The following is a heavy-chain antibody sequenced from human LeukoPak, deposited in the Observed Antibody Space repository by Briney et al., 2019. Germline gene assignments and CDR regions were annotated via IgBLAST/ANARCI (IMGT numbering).Heavy chain of an antibody. D-gene: IGHD3-10*01. CDR2: IYYSGST. CDR3: ARASITRVAFDI. J-gene: IGHJ3*02. Sequence: PSETLSLTCTVSGGSISHYYWSWIRQPPGKGLEWIGYIYYSGSTNYNPSLKSRVTISVDTSKNQFSLKLSSVTAADTAVYYCARASITRVAFDIWGQGTMVTVSS. V-gene: IGHV4-59*01. CDR1: GGSISHYY.